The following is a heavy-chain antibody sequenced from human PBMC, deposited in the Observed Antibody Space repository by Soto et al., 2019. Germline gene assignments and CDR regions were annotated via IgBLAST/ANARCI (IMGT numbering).Heavy chain of an antibody. Sequence: PSETLSLTCAVSGGSISSGGYSWSWIRQPPGKGLEWIGYIYHSGSTYYNPSLKSRVTISVDRSKNQFSLKLSSVTAADTAVYYCARGNVVAIDEWGQRTLVTVSS. D-gene: IGHD2-21*01. CDR1: GGSISSGGYS. V-gene: IGHV4-30-2*01. J-gene: IGHJ4*02. CDR2: IYHSGST. CDR3: ARGNVVAIDE.